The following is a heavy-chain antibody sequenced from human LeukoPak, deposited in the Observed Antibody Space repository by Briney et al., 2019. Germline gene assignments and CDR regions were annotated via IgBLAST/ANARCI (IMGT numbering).Heavy chain of an antibody. D-gene: IGHD5-12*01. CDR3: ARVYSGYDSYYYYYYMDV. CDR1: GGSISSGGYY. V-gene: IGHV4-31*03. CDR2: IYYSGST. J-gene: IGHJ6*03. Sequence: SQTLSLTCTVSGGSISSGGYYWSWIRQHPGKGLEWIGYIYYSGSTYYNPSLKSRVTISVDTSKNQISLKLSSVTAADTAVYYCARVYSGYDSYYYYYYMDVWGKGTTVTVSS.